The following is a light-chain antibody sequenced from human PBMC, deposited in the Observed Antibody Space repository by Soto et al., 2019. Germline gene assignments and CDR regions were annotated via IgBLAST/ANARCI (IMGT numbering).Light chain of an antibody. J-gene: IGKJ5*01. CDR1: QSVSSN. CDR2: GAS. CDR3: QQYNNWPPIT. Sequence: EIVMTQSPATLSVSPGERATLSCRASQSVSSNLAWYQQKPGQAPRLLIYGASTRATGIPARFSGSGSGTEFTLTISSLQSEDFADYYSQQYNNWPPITFGQGTLLEIK. V-gene: IGKV3-15*01.